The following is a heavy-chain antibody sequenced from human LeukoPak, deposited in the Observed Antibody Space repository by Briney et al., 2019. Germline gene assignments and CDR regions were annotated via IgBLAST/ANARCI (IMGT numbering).Heavy chain of an antibody. Sequence: PGGSLRLSCAASRFTFNDYGMSWVRQAPGKGLEWVSSINWNGDSTVYTDSVKGRFTISRDNAKNSLYLQMNSLRAEDTAVYYCARVGPVEMATITGFDYWGQGTLVTVSS. CDR3: ARVGPVEMATITGFDY. V-gene: IGHV3-20*04. CDR1: RFTFNDYG. J-gene: IGHJ4*02. CDR2: INWNGDST. D-gene: IGHD5-24*01.